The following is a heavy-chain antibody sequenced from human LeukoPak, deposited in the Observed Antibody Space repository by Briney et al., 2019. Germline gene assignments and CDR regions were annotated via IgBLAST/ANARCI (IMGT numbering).Heavy chain of an antibody. CDR3: ARWLNYYDSSGYRYYFDY. Sequence: ASVKVSCKASRYTFTGYYMHWVRPAPGQGLEWMGCINPNSGGTNYAQKFQGRVTMTRDTSISTAYMELSRLRSDDTAVYYCARWLNYYDSSGYRYYFDYWGQGTLVTVSS. V-gene: IGHV1-2*02. CDR1: RYTFTGYY. D-gene: IGHD3-22*01. J-gene: IGHJ4*02. CDR2: INPNSGGT.